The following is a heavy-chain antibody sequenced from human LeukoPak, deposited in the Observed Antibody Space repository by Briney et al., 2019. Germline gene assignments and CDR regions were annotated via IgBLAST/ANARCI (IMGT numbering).Heavy chain of an antibody. Sequence: GGSLRLSCAASGFTFSSYSMNWDRQAPGKGLEWVSSISSSSSYIYYADSVKGRFTISRDNAKNSLYLQMNSLRAEDTAVYYCARDFSGSSSSTSCYDYWGQGTLVTVSS. J-gene: IGHJ4*02. D-gene: IGHD2-2*01. CDR1: GFTFSSYS. CDR3: ARDFSGSSSSTSCYDY. CDR2: ISSSSSYI. V-gene: IGHV3-21*01.